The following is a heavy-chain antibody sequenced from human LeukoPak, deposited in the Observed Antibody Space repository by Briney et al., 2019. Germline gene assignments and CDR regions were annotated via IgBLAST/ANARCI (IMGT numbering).Heavy chain of an antibody. J-gene: IGHJ6*04. CDR1: GFTFSSYE. CDR2: ISSSGSTI. CDR3: TELGITMIGGV. Sequence: GGSLRLSCAASGFTFSSYEMNWVRQAPGKGLEWVSYISSSGSTIYYADAVKGRFTISRDNAKNSLYLQMNSLRAEDTAVYYCTELGITMIGGVWGKGTTVTISS. D-gene: IGHD3-10*02. V-gene: IGHV3-48*03.